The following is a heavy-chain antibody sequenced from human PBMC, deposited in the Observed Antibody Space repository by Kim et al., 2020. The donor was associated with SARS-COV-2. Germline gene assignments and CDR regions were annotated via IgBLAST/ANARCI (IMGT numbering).Heavy chain of an antibody. V-gene: IGHV1-3*01. D-gene: IGHD3-16*02. CDR1: GYTFTSYA. CDR3: ARSMITFGGVIVMGFDY. J-gene: IGHJ4*02. Sequence: ASVKVSCKASGYTFTSYAMHWVRQAPGQRLEWMGWINAGNGNTKYSQKFQGRVTITRDTSASTAYMELSSLRSEDTAVYYCARSMITFGGVIVMGFDYWGQGTLVTVSS. CDR2: INAGNGNT.